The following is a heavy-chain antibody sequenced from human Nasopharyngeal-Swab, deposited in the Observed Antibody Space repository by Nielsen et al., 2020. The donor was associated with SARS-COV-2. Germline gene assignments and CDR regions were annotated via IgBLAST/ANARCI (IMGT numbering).Heavy chain of an antibody. J-gene: IGHJ6*02. V-gene: IGHV1-18*01. CDR2: ISAYNGNT. Sequence: WVRQAPGQGLEWMGWISAYNGNTNYAQKLQGRVTMTTDTSTSTAYMELRSLRSDDTAVYYCARDGELRSFDWLPGEYYGMDVWGQGTTVTVSS. CDR3: ARDGELRSFDWLPGEYYGMDV. D-gene: IGHD3-9*01.